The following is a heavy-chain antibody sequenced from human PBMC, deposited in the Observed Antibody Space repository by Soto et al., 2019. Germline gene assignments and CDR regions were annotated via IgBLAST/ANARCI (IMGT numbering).Heavy chain of an antibody. Sequence: ASVKVSCKASGYTFTSYGISWVRQAPGQGLEWMGWISAYNGNTNYAQKLQGRVTMTTDTSTSTAYMELRSLRSDDTAVYYCARDFIMIVGVPPDAFAFRGQGTLVTVSS. CDR1: GYTFTSYG. CDR3: ARDFIMIVGVPPDAFAF. D-gene: IGHD3-22*01. J-gene: IGHJ3*01. V-gene: IGHV1-18*01. CDR2: ISAYNGNT.